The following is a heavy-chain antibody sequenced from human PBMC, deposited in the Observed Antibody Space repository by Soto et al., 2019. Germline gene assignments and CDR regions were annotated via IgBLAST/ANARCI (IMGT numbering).Heavy chain of an antibody. V-gene: IGHV3-23*01. CDR1: GFTFSSYA. Sequence: EVQLLESGGGLVQPGGSLRLSCAASGFTFSSYALNWVRQAPGKGLEWVSVISGSGGSTYYADSVKGRFTISRDNSKNTLYLQMNSLRAEDTAVYYCAKRGSGSYFDYWGQGTLVTVSS. CDR3: AKRGSGSYFDY. CDR2: ISGSGGST. D-gene: IGHD3-10*01. J-gene: IGHJ4*02.